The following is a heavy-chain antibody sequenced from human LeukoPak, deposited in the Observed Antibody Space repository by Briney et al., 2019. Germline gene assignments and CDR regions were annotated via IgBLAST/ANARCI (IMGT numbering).Heavy chain of an antibody. Sequence: GGSLRLSCAASGFTVSSNYMSWVRQAPGKGLEWVSVIYRGGSTYYADSVKGRFTISRDNSKNTLYLQMNSLRAEDTAVYYCARVRRGYSIGPKYYGMDVWGQGTTVTVSS. J-gene: IGHJ6*02. CDR1: GFTVSSNY. D-gene: IGHD5-18*01. CDR2: IYRGGST. V-gene: IGHV3-53*01. CDR3: ARVRRGYSIGPKYYGMDV.